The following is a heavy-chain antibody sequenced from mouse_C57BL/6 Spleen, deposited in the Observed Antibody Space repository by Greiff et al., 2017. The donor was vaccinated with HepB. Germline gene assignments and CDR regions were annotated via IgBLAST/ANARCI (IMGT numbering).Heavy chain of an antibody. CDR3: ARRVLGNSYYFDY. V-gene: IGHV1-63*01. J-gene: IGHJ2*01. CDR2: IYPGGGYT. D-gene: IGHD2-1*01. Sequence: QVQLQQSGAELVRPGTSVKMSCKASGYTFTNYWIGWAKQRPGHGLEWIGDIYPGGGYTNYNEKFKGKATLTADKSSSTAYMQFSSLTSEDSAIYYCARRVLGNSYYFDYWGQGTTLTVSS. CDR1: GYTFTNYW.